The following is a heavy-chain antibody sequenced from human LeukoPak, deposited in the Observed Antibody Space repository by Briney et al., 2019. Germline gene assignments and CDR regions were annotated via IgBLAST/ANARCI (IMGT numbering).Heavy chain of an antibody. J-gene: IGHJ4*02. V-gene: IGHV3-7*01. CDR3: AREDNCSGGSCYVGFDY. D-gene: IGHD2-15*01. Sequence: GGSLRLSCAASGFTFSSYWMHWVRQAPGKGLEWVANIKQDGSEKYYVDSVKGRFTISRDNTKNSLYLQISGLRAEDTAVYYCAREDNCSGGSCYVGFDYWGQGTLVTVSS. CDR1: GFTFSSYW. CDR2: IKQDGSEK.